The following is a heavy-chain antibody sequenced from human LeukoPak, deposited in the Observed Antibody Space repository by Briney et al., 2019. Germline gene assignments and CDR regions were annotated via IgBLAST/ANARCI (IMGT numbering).Heavy chain of an antibody. J-gene: IGHJ4*02. D-gene: IGHD1-26*01. CDR3: AKETGRWELE. CDR2: IKQDGSEK. V-gene: IGHV3-7*01. CDR1: GFTFSSDW. Sequence: GGSLRLSCAASGFTFSSDWMSWVRQAPGKGLEWVANIKQDGSEKYYVDSVKGRFTISRDNSKNTLYLQMNSLRAEDTAVYYCAKETGRWELEWGQGTLVTVSS.